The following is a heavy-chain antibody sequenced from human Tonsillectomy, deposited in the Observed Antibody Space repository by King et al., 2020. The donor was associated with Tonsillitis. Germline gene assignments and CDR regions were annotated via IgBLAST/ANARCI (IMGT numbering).Heavy chain of an antibody. V-gene: IGHV5-51*01. CDR2: IYPGDSDT. J-gene: IGHJ6*03. CDR1: GYSFTSFW. CDR3: ARLYYYYYMDV. Sequence: LQLVQSGAVVKKPGESLKISCKGSGYSFTSFWVGWVRQMPGKGLEWMGVIYPGDSDTRYSPSFEGQVTISADKSIGTAYLQWSSLQASDTATYYCARLYYYYYMDVWGKGPTVTVSS.